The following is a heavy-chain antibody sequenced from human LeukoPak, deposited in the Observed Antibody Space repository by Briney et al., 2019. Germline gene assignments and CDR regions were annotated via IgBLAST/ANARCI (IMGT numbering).Heavy chain of an antibody. J-gene: IGHJ4*02. D-gene: IGHD2-21*01. CDR2: IRYDGSNK. CDR3: ARDWYCGGDCYSFDY. V-gene: IGHV3-30*02. CDR1: GFTFSSYG. Sequence: GGSLRLSCAASGFTFSSYGMHWVRQAPGKGLEWVAFIRYDGSNKYYADSVKGRFTISRDNAKNSLYLQMNSLRAEDTAVYYCARDWYCGGDCYSFDYWGQGTLVTVSS.